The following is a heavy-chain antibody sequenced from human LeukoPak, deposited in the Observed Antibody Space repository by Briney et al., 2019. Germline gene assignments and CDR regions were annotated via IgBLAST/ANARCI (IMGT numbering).Heavy chain of an antibody. CDR1: GFTFSSYA. Sequence: GGSLRLSCAASGFTFSSYAMSWVREAPGKGLEWVSDICGSGGSTYYADSVKGRFTISRDNSKNTLYLQMNSLRAEDTAVYYCAKDLFRIYYFDYWGQGALVTVSS. CDR2: ICGSGGST. CDR3: AKDLFRIYYFDY. J-gene: IGHJ4*02. D-gene: IGHD2-21*01. V-gene: IGHV3-23*01.